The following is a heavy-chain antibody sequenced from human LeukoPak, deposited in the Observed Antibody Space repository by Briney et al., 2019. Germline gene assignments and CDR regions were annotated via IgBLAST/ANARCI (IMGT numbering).Heavy chain of an antibody. D-gene: IGHD4/OR15-4a*01. J-gene: IGHJ4*02. CDR1: GFTFSSHA. V-gene: IGHV3-23*01. CDR2: IDIGGDIT. CDR3: ANEEVPNDY. Sequence: PGGSLRLSCAASGFTFSSHAMTWVRQAPGKGLEWVSAIDIGGDITFYADSVQGRFIISRDNSKNTVYLQMNSLRVEDTAVYYCANEEVPNDYWGQGTLVTVSS.